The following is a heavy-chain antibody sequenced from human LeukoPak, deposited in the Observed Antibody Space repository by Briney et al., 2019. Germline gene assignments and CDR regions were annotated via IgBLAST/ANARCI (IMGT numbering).Heavy chain of an antibody. CDR1: EFTFSNYA. J-gene: IGHJ4*02. Sequence: GRSLRLSCAASEFTFSNYAMHWARQAPGRGLEWVALISYDGSNKYYADSVKGRFSISRDNSKNTLYLQMNSLRAEDTAVYYCASGDYYGSGNYYNPNFDYWGQGTLVTVSS. CDR2: ISYDGSNK. CDR3: ASGDYYGSGNYYNPNFDY. D-gene: IGHD3-10*01. V-gene: IGHV3-30-3*01.